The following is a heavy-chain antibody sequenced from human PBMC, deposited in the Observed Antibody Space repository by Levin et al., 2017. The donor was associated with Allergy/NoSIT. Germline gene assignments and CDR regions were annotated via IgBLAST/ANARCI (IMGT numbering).Heavy chain of an antibody. Sequence: GGSLRLSCKASGYTFTSYDINWVRQATGQGLEWMGWMNPNSGNTGYAQKFQGRVTMTRNTSISTAYMELSSLRSEDTAVYYCATLDQTTVTTDYYYYGMDVWGQGTTVTVSS. V-gene: IGHV1-8*01. J-gene: IGHJ6*02. D-gene: IGHD4-11*01. CDR2: MNPNSGNT. CDR3: ATLDQTTVTTDYYYYGMDV. CDR1: GYTFTSYD.